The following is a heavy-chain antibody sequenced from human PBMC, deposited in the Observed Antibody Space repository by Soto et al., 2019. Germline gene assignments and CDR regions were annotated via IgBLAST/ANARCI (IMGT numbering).Heavy chain of an antibody. Sequence: PGGSLRLSCAASGFTFSSYAMSWVRQAPGKGLEWVSAISGSGGSTYYADSVKGRFTISRDNSKNTLYLQMNSLRAEDTAVYYCAKQSPELLGEDNWFDPWGQGTLVTVSS. CDR1: GFTFSSYA. V-gene: IGHV3-23*01. CDR3: AKQSPELLGEDNWFDP. J-gene: IGHJ5*02. D-gene: IGHD1-26*01. CDR2: ISGSGGST.